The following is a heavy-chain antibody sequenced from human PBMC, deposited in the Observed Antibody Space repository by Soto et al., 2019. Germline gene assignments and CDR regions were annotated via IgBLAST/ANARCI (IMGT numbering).Heavy chain of an antibody. CDR3: AVPTGSGYYFDY. Sequence: SVKVSCKASGGTFSSYAISWVRQAPGQGLEWVGGIIPIFGTANYAQKFQGRVTITADKSTSTAYMELSSLRSEDTAVYYCAVPTGSGYYFDYWGQGTLVTVSS. V-gene: IGHV1-69*06. CDR2: IIPIFGTA. J-gene: IGHJ4*02. D-gene: IGHD3-22*01. CDR1: GGTFSSYA.